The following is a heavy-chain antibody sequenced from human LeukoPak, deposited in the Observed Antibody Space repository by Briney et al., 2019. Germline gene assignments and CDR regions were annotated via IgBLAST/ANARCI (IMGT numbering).Heavy chain of an antibody. Sequence: GASVKVSCKASGYTFTGYYMHWVRQAPGQGLEWMGWINPNSGGTNYAQKFQGRVTMTRDKSISTAYMELSRLRSDDTAVYYCALMASARGSGYTVNWFDPWGQGTLVTVSS. CDR2: INPNSGGT. CDR1: GYTFTGYY. V-gene: IGHV1-2*02. J-gene: IGHJ5*02. D-gene: IGHD3-22*01. CDR3: ALMASARGSGYTVNWFDP.